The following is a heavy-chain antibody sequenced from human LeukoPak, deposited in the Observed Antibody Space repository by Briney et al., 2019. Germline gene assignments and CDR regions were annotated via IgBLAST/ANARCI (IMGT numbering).Heavy chain of an antibody. CDR2: IYNGGTT. Sequence: GGSLRLSCSGSGFTDSGNYMSWVRQAPGKGLEWVALIYNGGTTYYADSVKGRFTISRDNSKNTLYLQMNSLRAEDTAVYYCARRAGGYSHPYDYWGQGILVTVSS. J-gene: IGHJ4*02. CDR1: GFTDSGNY. CDR3: ARRAGGYSHPYDY. V-gene: IGHV3-53*01. D-gene: IGHD4-23*01.